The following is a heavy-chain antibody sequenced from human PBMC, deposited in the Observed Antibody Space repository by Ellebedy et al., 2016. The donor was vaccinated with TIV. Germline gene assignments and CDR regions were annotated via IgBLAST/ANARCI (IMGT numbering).Heavy chain of an antibody. D-gene: IGHD6-13*01. V-gene: IGHV3-23*01. CDR2: ISGSGGST. CDR1: GFTFGTYA. Sequence: PGGSLRLSCAGSGFTFGTYAMSWVRQAPGQGLEWVSTISGSGGSTYYADSVKGRFTISRDNSKNMLYLQMKSLRAEDTALYYCAKDRAFHPGHSRRWYDVEPAFDIWGQGTMVTVSS. J-gene: IGHJ3*02. CDR3: AKDRAFHPGHSRRWYDVEPAFDI.